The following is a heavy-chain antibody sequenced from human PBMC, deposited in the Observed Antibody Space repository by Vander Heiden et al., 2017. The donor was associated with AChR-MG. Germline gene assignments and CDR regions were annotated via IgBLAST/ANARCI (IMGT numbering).Heavy chain of an antibody. CDR1: GYTFSGYY. CDR2: INPNSGGT. V-gene: IGHV1-2*02. J-gene: IGHJ4*02. CDR3: ATHGEAYDY. Sequence: QVQLVQSGAAVTKPGASVKVSCKASGYTFSGYYMQWVRQARGQGLEWMGWINPNSGGTNYAQKFQGRGTMTRDTAISTAYMELSRLRSDDTAVYYCATHGEAYDYWGQGTRVTVS. D-gene: IGHD2-21*01.